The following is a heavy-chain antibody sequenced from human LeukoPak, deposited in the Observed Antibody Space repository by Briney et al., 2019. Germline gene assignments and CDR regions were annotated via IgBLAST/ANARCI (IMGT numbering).Heavy chain of an antibody. CDR3: AKVESVGTMDY. V-gene: IGHV3-30*02. CDR1: GFTFSTYG. J-gene: IGHJ4*02. Sequence: GGSLRLSCAASGFTFSTYGMHWVRQAPGKGLEWVAFIRSDGSDKYYADSVKGRFTISRDNSKNTLYLQMNSLRAEDTAVYYCAKVESVGTMDYWGQGTLVTVSS. D-gene: IGHD4-23*01. CDR2: IRSDGSDK.